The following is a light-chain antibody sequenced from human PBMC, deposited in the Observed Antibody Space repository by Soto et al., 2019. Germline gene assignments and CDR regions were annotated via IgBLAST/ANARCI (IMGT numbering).Light chain of an antibody. Sequence: DIQLTQSPSTLSASVGDRATITCRASQSISSWLAWYQQKPGKAPKLLVYKASSLESGVPSRFSGSGSGTEFTLTISTLQPDDCATYYCQQYEAYPLTFGGGTKEEI. J-gene: IGKJ4*01. V-gene: IGKV1-5*03. CDR1: QSISSW. CDR3: QQYEAYPLT. CDR2: KAS.